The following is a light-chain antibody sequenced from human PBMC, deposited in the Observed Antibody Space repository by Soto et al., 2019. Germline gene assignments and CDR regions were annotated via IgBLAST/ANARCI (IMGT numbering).Light chain of an antibody. V-gene: IGLV1-44*01. CDR3: AAWDDSLNGVV. Sequence: QSVLTQPPSASGTPGQRVTISCSGSSSNIGSNSVNWYQQLPGTAPKLLIYRNNQRPSGVPDRFSGSQSGTSASLAISWPQSEDEADYYCAAWDDSLNGVVFGGGTKVTVL. CDR1: SSNIGSNS. CDR2: RNN. J-gene: IGLJ2*01.